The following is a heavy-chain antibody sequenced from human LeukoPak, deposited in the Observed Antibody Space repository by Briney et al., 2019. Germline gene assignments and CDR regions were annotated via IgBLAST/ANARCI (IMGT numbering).Heavy chain of an antibody. CDR1: GGPISSGGYY. J-gene: IGHJ5*02. V-gene: IGHV4-31*03. D-gene: IGHD6-6*01. CDR3: ARRAARRNWFDP. CDR2: IYYSGST. Sequence: SQTLSLTCTVSGGPISSGGYYWSWIRQHPGKGLEWIGYIYYSGSTYYNPSLKSRVTISVDTSKNQFSLKLSSVTAADTAVYYCARRAARRNWFDPWGQGTLVTVSS.